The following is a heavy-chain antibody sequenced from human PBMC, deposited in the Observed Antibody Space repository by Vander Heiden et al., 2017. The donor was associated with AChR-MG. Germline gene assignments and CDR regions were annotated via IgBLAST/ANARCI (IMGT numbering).Heavy chain of an antibody. V-gene: IGHV3-21*01. J-gene: IGHJ4*02. CDR2: ISSSSSYI. CDR3: ARVPRTGYFDY. Sequence: EVQLVESGGGLVKPGGSLRLSCAASGFTFSSYTMNWVRQAPGKGLEWVSSISSSSSYIYYADSVKGRFTISRDNAKNSLYLQMNSLRAEDTAVYYCARVPRTGYFDYWGQGTLVTVSS. CDR1: GFTFSSYT.